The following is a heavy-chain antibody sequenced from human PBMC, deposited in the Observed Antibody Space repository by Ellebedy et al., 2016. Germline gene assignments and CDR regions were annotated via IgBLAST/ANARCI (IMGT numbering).Heavy chain of an antibody. CDR1: GYTFTSYY. V-gene: IGHV1-46*01. J-gene: IGHJ6*02. CDR2: INPSGGST. D-gene: IGHD2-21*01. CDR3: ARIRDWYGMDV. Sequence: ASVKVSCKASGYTFTSYYMHWVRQAPGQGLEWMGIINPSGGSTSYAQKFQGWVTMTRDTSISTAYMELSRLRSDDTAVYYCARIRDWYGMDVWGQGTTVTVSS.